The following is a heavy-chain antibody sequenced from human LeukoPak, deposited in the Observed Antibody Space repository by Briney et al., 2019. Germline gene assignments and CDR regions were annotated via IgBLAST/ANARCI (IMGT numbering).Heavy chain of an antibody. Sequence: GGSLRLSCAASGFPFSDYGMYWVRQAPGKGLEWLAVISHDGNNKYYADSVKGRFTISRDNSKNTLYLQMNSLRAEDTAVYYCAKSSYYYDSSGYYYGHYFDYWGQGTLVTVSS. CDR3: AKSSYYYDSSGYYYGHYFDY. J-gene: IGHJ4*02. CDR1: GFPFSDYG. V-gene: IGHV3-30*18. D-gene: IGHD3-22*01. CDR2: ISHDGNNK.